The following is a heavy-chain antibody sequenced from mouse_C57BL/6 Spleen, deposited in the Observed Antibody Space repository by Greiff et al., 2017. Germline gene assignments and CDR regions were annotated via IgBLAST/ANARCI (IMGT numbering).Heavy chain of an antibody. V-gene: IGHV1-69*01. J-gene: IGHJ3*01. Sequence: QVQLQQPGAELVMPGASVKLSCKASGYTFTSYWMHWVKQRPGQGLEWIGEIDPSDSYTNYNQKFKGKSTLTVDKSSSTAYLQLSSLTSEDPAVYYCAGRDSSGFACWGAGTLVTVSA. D-gene: IGHD3-2*02. CDR1: GYTFTSYW. CDR2: IDPSDSYT. CDR3: AGRDSSGFAC.